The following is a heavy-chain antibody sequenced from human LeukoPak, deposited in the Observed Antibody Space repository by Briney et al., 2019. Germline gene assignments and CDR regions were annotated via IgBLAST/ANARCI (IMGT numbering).Heavy chain of an antibody. V-gene: IGHV4-4*07. CDR2: IYTSGST. D-gene: IGHD3-3*01. CDR1: GGSISSYY. CDR3: ARGATYYDFWSGYYSKFYFDY. J-gene: IGHJ4*02. Sequence: SETLSLTCTVSGGSISSYYWSWIRQPAGKGLEWIGRIYTSGSTNYNPSLKSRVTISVDTSKNQFSLKLSSVTAADTAVYYCARGATYYDFWSGYYSKFYFDYWGQGTLVTVSS.